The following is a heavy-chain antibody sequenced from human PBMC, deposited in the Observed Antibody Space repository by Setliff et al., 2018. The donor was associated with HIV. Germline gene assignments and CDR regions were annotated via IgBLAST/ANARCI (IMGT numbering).Heavy chain of an antibody. D-gene: IGHD4-17*01. CDR1: GYTFSDYY. J-gene: IGHJ5*02. Sequence: ASVKVSCKASGYTFSDYYLHWVRQAPGQAIEWMGWMNPESGDTGYAQKFQDRVTITRNTSINTAYMELNSLRFDDTAVYYCARGGYGGAYNWFDPWGQGTLVTVSS. CDR3: ARGGYGGAYNWFDP. CDR2: MNPESGDT. V-gene: IGHV1-2*02.